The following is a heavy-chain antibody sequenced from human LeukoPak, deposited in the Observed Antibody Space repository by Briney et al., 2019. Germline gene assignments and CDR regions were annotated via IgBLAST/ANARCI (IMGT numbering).Heavy chain of an antibody. D-gene: IGHD3-9*01. J-gene: IGHJ4*02. CDR1: GFSFTDYP. CDR2: IRTSAEGANYA. Sequence: SGGSLRLSCATSGFSFTDYPMNWVRQAPGKGLEWVSNIRTSAEGANYAYYADSVKGRVTISRDDAKNTLYLRMNSLRDDDTAVYYCASDQRYAFDYWGQGILVTVSS. V-gene: IGHV3-48*02. CDR3: ASDQRYAFDY.